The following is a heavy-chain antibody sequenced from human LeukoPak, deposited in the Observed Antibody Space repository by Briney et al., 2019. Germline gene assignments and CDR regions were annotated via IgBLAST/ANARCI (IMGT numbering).Heavy chain of an antibody. Sequence: SVKVSCKTSGGTFSSSAITWVRQAHGQGLEFMGRIIPALNITSYAQKFQGRVTITADTSTSTAYMELSSLRSEETAVYYCARDQGLTAPPPYGLDVWGQGTTVTVSS. D-gene: IGHD5-18*01. CDR1: GGTFSSSA. CDR3: ARDQGLTAPPPYGLDV. J-gene: IGHJ6*02. V-gene: IGHV1-69*04. CDR2: IIPALNIT.